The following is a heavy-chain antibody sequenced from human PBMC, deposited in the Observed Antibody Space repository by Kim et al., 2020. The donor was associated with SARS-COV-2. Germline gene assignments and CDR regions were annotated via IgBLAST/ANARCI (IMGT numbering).Heavy chain of an antibody. CDR1: GFTFSSYS. CDR2: ISSSSSYI. V-gene: IGHV3-21*01. D-gene: IGHD3-16*02. CDR3: AREYDYVWGSYRPLNY. J-gene: IGHJ4*02. Sequence: GGSLRLSCAASGFTFSSYSMNWVRQAPGKGLEWVSSISSSSSYIYYADSVKGRFTISRDNAKNSLYLQMNSLRAEDTAVYYCAREYDYVWGSYRPLNYWGQGTLVTVSS.